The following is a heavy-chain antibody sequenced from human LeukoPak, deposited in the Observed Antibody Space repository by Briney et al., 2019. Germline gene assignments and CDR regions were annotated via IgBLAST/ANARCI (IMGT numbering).Heavy chain of an antibody. CDR2: ISSSGTSI. Sequence: PGGSLRLSCAASGFTFSDYYMSWIRQAPGKGLERVAYISSSGTSIYSADSVKGRFTISRDNAKNSLYLQMNSLRAGDTAVYFCARAGIVGAATESPFDNWGQGTLVTVSS. J-gene: IGHJ4*02. D-gene: IGHD1-26*01. CDR3: ARAGIVGAATESPFDN. CDR1: GFTFSDYY. V-gene: IGHV3-11*01.